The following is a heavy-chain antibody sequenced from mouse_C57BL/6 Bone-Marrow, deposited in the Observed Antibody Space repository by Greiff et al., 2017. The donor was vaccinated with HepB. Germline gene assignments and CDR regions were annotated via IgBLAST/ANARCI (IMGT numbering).Heavy chain of an antibody. D-gene: IGHD1-1*01. CDR3: ARNYYGSSPYYAMDY. J-gene: IGHJ4*01. CDR2: ISSGSSTI. Sequence: DVHLVESGGGLVKPGGSLKLSCAASGFTFSDYGMHWVRQAPEKGLEWVAYISSGSSTIYYADTVKGRFTISRDNAKNTLFLQMTSLRSEDTAMYYCARNYYGSSPYYAMDYWGQGTSVTVSS. V-gene: IGHV5-17*01. CDR1: GFTFSDYG.